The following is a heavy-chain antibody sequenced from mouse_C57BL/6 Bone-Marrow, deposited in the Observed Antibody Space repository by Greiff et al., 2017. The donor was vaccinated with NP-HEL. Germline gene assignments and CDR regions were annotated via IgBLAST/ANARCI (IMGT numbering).Heavy chain of an antibody. J-gene: IGHJ1*03. Sequence: VQLKESGPGLAKPSQTLSLTCSVTGYSITSDYWNWIRKFPGNKLEYMGYISYSGSTYYNPSLKSRISITRDTSKNQYYLQLNSVTTEDTATYYCAILDDYVNWYFDVWGTGTTVTVSS. D-gene: IGHD2-4*01. CDR1: GYSITSDY. CDR3: AILDDYVNWYFDV. CDR2: ISYSGST. V-gene: IGHV3-8*01.